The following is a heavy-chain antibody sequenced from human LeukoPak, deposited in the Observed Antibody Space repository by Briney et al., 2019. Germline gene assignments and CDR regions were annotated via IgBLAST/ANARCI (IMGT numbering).Heavy chain of an antibody. CDR2: IYSGGST. Sequence: GGSLRLSCAASGFTVSRNYMSWVRQAPGKGLEWVSVIYSGGSTYYADSVKGRFTISRDNSKNTLYLQMNSLRAEDTAVYYCAKNIVVVPAAGNHFDYWGQGTLVTVSS. J-gene: IGHJ4*02. CDR1: GFTVSRNY. D-gene: IGHD2-2*01. CDR3: AKNIVVVPAAGNHFDY. V-gene: IGHV3-66*01.